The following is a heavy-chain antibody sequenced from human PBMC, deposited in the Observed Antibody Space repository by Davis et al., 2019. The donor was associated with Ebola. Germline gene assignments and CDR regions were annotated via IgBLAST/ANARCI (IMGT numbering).Heavy chain of an antibody. CDR1: GGSVNSGSYY. Sequence: PSETLSLTCTVSGGSVNSGSYYWNWIRQPPGKGLEWIGYVYKSGSTNYNPSLKSRVTMSLDTSKNQFSLKLSSVTAADTAVYYCARGWAFDIWGQGTMVTVSS. CDR3: ARGWAFDI. V-gene: IGHV4-61*01. J-gene: IGHJ3*02. CDR2: VYKSGST. D-gene: IGHD5-24*01.